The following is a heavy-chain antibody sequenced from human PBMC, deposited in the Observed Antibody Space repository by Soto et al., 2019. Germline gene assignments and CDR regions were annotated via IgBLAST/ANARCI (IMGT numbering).Heavy chain of an antibody. J-gene: IGHJ4*02. CDR3: ARSLVVVAASGGAFDY. V-gene: IGHV4-34*01. CDR2: INHSGST. Sequence: QVQLQQWGAGLLKPSETLSLTCAVYGGSFSGYYWSWIRQPPGKGLEWIGEINHSGSTNYNPSLKSRVTISVATSKNQFSLKLSSVTAADTAVYYCARSLVVVAASGGAFDYWGQGTLVTVSS. CDR1: GGSFSGYY. D-gene: IGHD2-15*01.